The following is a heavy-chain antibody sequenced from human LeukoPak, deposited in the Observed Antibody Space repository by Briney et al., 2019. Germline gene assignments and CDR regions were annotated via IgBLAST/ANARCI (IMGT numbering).Heavy chain of an antibody. V-gene: IGHV4-59*01. CDR1: GGSISTYY. D-gene: IGHD5-18*01. CDR3: AREPVDTAMVD. J-gene: IGHJ4*02. CDR2: IYYSGST. Sequence: PSETLSLTCTVSGGSISTYYWSWIRQPPGKGLEWIAYIYYSGSTNYNPSLKSRVTISVNTSKNQFSLKLSSVTAADTAVYYCAREPVDTAMVDWGQGTLVTVSS.